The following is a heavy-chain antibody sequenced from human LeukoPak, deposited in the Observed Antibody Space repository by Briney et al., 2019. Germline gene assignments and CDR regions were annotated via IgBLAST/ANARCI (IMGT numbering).Heavy chain of an antibody. V-gene: IGHV1-18*01. J-gene: IGHJ4*02. Sequence: SVKVSCKASGHTLTSNGISWVRQAPGQGLEWMGWINTYNGDTNYAQNFQGRVTMTTDTSTSTAYMELRSLRSDDTAVHYCGRDYRASGTIFVFDYWGQGTLVTVSS. CDR1: GHTLTSNG. CDR3: GRDYRASGTIFVFDY. CDR2: INTYNGDT. D-gene: IGHD3-10*01.